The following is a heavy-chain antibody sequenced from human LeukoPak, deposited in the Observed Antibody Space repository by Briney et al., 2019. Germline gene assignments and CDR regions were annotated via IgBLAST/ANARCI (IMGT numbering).Heavy chain of an antibody. V-gene: IGHV4-39*01. D-gene: IGHD5-24*01. CDR1: GGSISSSSYY. J-gene: IGHJ4*02. CDR2: IYYSGST. CDR3: AKRDGYSLIDY. Sequence: PSETLSLTCTVSGGSISSSSYYWGWIRQPPGKGLEWIGSIYYSGSTYYNPSLKSRVTMSVDTSKNQFSLKLSSVTAADTAVYYCAKRDGYSLIDYWGQGTLVTVSS.